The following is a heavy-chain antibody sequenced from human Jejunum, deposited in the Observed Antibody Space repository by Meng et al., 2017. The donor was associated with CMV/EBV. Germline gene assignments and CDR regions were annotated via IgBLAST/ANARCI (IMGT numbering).Heavy chain of an antibody. CDR3: ARADKVRFDY. V-gene: IGHV4-4*02. J-gene: IGHJ4*02. CDR2: IYHSGST. Sequence: QLQRQEPGPGLVKPSDTLSLTCTVSGGSMSSTNWWSWVRQPPGKGLEWIGEIYHSGSTNYNPSLKSRVSISVDKSKNQFSLKLSSVTAADTAVYYCARADKVRFDYWGQGTLVTVSS. CDR1: GGSMSSTNW.